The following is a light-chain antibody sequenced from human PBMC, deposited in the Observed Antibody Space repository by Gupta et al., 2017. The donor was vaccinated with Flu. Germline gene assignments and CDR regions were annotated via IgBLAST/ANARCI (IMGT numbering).Light chain of an antibody. J-gene: IGKJ1*01. Sequence: DIVMTQSPDSLAVSLGERATINFKSSQSVLYSSNNKNYLAWYQQKPGQPPKLLIYWVSIRESGVPDRFSDRGSGTDFSLTISSLQVEDVAVYFCQQYDSTPTTFGQGTKVEIK. CDR1: QSVLYSSNNKNY. CDR2: WVS. V-gene: IGKV4-1*01. CDR3: QQYDSTPTT.